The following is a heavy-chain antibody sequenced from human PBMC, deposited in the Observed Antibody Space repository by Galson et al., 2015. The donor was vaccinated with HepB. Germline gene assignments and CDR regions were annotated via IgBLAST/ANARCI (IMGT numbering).Heavy chain of an antibody. CDR2: IFFSGST. Sequence: TLSLTCTVSGGSVNTIGSYWSWIRQHPGKGLEWVGYIFFSGSTYYNPSLRSRVTISLDTSKTQFSLNLRSVTAADTAVYYCAEGDRPRGIFDIWGRGTMVTVSS. CDR1: GGSVNTIGSY. CDR3: AEGDRPRGIFDI. J-gene: IGHJ3*02. V-gene: IGHV4-31*03. D-gene: IGHD3-10*01.